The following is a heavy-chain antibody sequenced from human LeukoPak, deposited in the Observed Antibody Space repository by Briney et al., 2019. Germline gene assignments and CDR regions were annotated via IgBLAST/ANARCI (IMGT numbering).Heavy chain of an antibody. Sequence: SETLSLTCAVYGGSFSGYYWSWIRQPPGKGLEWIGEINHSGSTNYNPSLKSRVTISVDTSKNQFSLKLSSVTAADTAVYYCARPYLRGTVVNNWFDPWGQGTLVTVSS. D-gene: IGHD4-23*01. CDR1: GGSFSGYY. CDR3: ARPYLRGTVVNNWFDP. CDR2: INHSGST. J-gene: IGHJ5*02. V-gene: IGHV4-34*01.